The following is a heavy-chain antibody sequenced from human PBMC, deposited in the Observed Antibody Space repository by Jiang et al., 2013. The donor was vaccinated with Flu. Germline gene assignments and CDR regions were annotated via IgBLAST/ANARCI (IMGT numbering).Heavy chain of an antibody. CDR2: IYPGDSDT. CDR1: GYNFPTYW. CDR3: ATTLISGWPSYGMDV. J-gene: IGHJ6*02. D-gene: IGHD2-15*01. V-gene: IGHV5-51*03. Sequence: GAEVKKPGESLKISCEGSGYNFPTYWIAWVRQMPGKGLEWMGIIYPGDSDTRYSPSFQGQVTISVDNSINVAYLQWSSLKASDTAMYYCATTLISGWPSYGMDVWGQGTTVTVSS.